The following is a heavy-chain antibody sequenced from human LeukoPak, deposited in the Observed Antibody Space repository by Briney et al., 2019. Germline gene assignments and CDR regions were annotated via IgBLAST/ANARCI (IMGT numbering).Heavy chain of an antibody. D-gene: IGHD4-17*01. J-gene: IGHJ6*03. V-gene: IGHV1-46*01. CDR3: AREGSGFQYTTGYYYYYYMDV. CDR2: INPSGGST. Sequence: ASVKVSCKASGYTSTSYYMHWVRQAPGQGLEWMGIINPSGGSTSYAQKFQGRVTMTRDMSTSTVYMELSSLRSEDTAVYYCAREGSGFQYTTGYYYYYYMDVWGKGTTVTISS. CDR1: GYTSTSYY.